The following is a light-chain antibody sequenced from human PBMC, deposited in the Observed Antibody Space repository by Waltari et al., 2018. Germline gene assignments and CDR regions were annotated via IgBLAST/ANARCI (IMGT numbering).Light chain of an antibody. V-gene: IGLV2-11*01. CDR3: CSYAGDYTYV. CDR1: SNDIGGYGY. Sequence: QSALTQPRSVSGSPGQSVNISCTGNSNDIGGYGYVPWFQQHPGKAPRVIIYDVSARPSGVPVRFSGSKSGNTASLTISGLQAEDEAEYYCCSYAGDYTYVFGTGTEVTVL. CDR2: DVS. J-gene: IGLJ1*01.